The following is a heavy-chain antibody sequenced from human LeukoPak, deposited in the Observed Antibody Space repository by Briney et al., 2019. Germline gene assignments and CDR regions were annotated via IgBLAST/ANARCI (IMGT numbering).Heavy chain of an antibody. V-gene: IGHV5-51*01. CDR2: IYPGDSDT. CDR1: GYSFNTYW. J-gene: IGHJ4*02. D-gene: IGHD6-6*01. Sequence: GESLTISCKGSGYSFNTYWIGWVREMPGKGLEWMGIIYPGDSDTRYSPSFQGQVTISADKSLSTAYLQWGSLKASDTAMYYCAREGRSSSPMDYWGQGTLVTVPS. CDR3: AREGRSSSPMDY.